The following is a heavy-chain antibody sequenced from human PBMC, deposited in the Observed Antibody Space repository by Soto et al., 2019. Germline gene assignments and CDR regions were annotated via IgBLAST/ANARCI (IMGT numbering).Heavy chain of an antibody. CDR1: GGSFSGYY. CDR3: ARRTITPTNWFDP. D-gene: IGHD3-10*01. Sequence: LSLTCAVYGGSFSGYYWSWIRQPPGKGLEWIGEINHSGSTNYNPSLKSRVTISVDTSKNQFSLKLSSVTAADTAVYYCARRTITPTNWFDPWGQGTLVTVSS. V-gene: IGHV4-34*01. J-gene: IGHJ5*02. CDR2: INHSGST.